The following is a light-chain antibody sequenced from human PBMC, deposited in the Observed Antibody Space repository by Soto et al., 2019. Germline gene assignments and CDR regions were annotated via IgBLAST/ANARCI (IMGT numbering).Light chain of an antibody. J-gene: IGLJ1*01. Sequence: QSVLTQPPSVSAAPGQKVTISCSGSSSNIGGNSVSWYQQLPGTAPKLLIYDDNKRPSGIPDRFSGSKSGTSATLGITGFQTGDEADYYCNSYVAGSNLFGTGTKFTVL. V-gene: IGLV1-51*01. CDR2: DDN. CDR1: SSNIGGNS. CDR3: NSYVAGSNL.